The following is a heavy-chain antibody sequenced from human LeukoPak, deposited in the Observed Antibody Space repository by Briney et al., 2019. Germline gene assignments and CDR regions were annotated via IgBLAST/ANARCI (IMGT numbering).Heavy chain of an antibody. CDR1: GFTFSSHE. D-gene: IGHD3-10*02. V-gene: IGHV3-48*03. J-gene: IGHJ6*04. CDR2: ISSSGSTI. Sequence: GGSLRLSCAASGFTFSSHEMNWVRQAPGKGLEWVSYISSSGSTIYYADSVKGRFTISRDNAKNSQYLQMNSLRAEDTAVYYCAELGITMIGGVWGKGTTVTISS. CDR3: AELGITMIGGV.